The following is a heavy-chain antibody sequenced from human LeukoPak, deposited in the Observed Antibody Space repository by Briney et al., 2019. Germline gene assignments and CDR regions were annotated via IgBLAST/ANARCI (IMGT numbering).Heavy chain of an antibody. CDR1: GGTFSSYA. CDR3: ARELGHYDILTGYYRGYFDY. D-gene: IGHD3-9*01. CDR2: IIPIFGTA. V-gene: IGHV1-69*05. Sequence: ASVKVSCKASGGTFSSYAISWVRQAPGQGLEWMGGIIPIFGTANYAQKFQGRVTIPTDESTSTAYMELSSLRSEDTAVYYCARELGHYDILTGYYRGYFDYWGQGTLVTVSS. J-gene: IGHJ4*02.